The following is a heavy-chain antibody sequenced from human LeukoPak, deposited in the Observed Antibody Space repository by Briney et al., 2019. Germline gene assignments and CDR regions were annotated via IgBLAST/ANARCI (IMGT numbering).Heavy chain of an antibody. CDR3: ASEGITMIVETYYFDY. CDR1: GFTFSSYA. J-gene: IGHJ4*02. V-gene: IGHV3-30-3*01. D-gene: IGHD3-22*01. Sequence: GGSLRLSCAASGFTFSSYAMHWVRQAPGKGLEWVAVISYDGSNKYYADSVKGRSTISRDNSKNTLYLQMNSLRAEDTAVYYCASEGITMIVETYYFDYWGQGTLVTVSS. CDR2: ISYDGSNK.